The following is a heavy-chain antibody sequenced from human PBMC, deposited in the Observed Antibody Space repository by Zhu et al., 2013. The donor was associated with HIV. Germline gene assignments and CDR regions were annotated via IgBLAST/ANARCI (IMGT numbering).Heavy chain of an antibody. V-gene: IGHV1-2*02. J-gene: IGHJ5*02. CDR2: INPNSGGT. CDR1: GYTFTGYF. D-gene: IGHD3-16*01. CDR3: ARRSPGGNWFDP. Sequence: QSGTEMKRPGASVKVSCKASGYTFTGYFIHWVRQAPGQGLEWMGWINPNSGGTNYAQKFQDRVTMTRDTSIRTAYMELTRLTSDDTAVYYCARRSPGGNWFDPWGQGTLVTVSS.